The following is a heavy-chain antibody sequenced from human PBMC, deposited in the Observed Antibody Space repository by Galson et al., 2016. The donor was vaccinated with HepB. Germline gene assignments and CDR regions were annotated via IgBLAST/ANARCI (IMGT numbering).Heavy chain of an antibody. J-gene: IGHJ4*02. V-gene: IGHV3-74*01. CDR1: EFTFSSYW. CDR3: ARATGDILTGYYLDY. D-gene: IGHD3-9*01. Sequence: SLRLSCAASEFTFSSYWMHWVRQAPGKGLVWVSRINNDGRTTAYTDSVKGRFTISRDNAKNMLYLQINSLRADDTAVYYCARATGDILTGYYLDYWGQGTLVTVSS. CDR2: INNDGRTT.